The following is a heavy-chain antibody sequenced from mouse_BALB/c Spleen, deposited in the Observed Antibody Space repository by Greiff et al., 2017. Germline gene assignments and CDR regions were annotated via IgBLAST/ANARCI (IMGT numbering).Heavy chain of an antibody. V-gene: IGHV5-9-4*01. CDR2: ISSGGSYT. Sequence: VQLKESGGGLVKPGGSLKLSCAASGFTFSSYAMSWVRQSPEKRLEWVAEISSGGSYTYYPDTVTGRFTISRDNAKNTLYLEMSSLRSEDTAMYYCASLILFAYWGQGTLVTVSA. CDR1: GFTFSSYA. J-gene: IGHJ3*01. CDR3: ASLILFAY.